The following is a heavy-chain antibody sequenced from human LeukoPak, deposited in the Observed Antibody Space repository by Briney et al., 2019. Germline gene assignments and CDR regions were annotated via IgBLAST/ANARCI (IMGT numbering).Heavy chain of an antibody. CDR1: GFSFSTYA. J-gene: IGHJ4*02. CDR2: ISGSGDAT. Sequence: GGSLRLSCAAAGFSFSTYAMNWVRQAPGKGLEWVSAISGSGDATYYADSVKGRFTISRDNSKSSLSLQMNSLRNDDTAVYYCARGYCSGGSCSNSYWGQGTLVTVSS. CDR3: ARGYCSGGSCSNSY. V-gene: IGHV3-23*01. D-gene: IGHD2-15*01.